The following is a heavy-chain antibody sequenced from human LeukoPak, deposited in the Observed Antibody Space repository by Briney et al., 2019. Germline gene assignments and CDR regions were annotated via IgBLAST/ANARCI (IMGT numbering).Heavy chain of an antibody. J-gene: IGHJ3*02. Sequence: GGSLRLSCAAFGFTFSSYEMNWVRQAPGKGLEWISYSSTSGRTVYYADSVKGRFTISRDNSKNTLYLQMNSLRAEDTAVYYCARDQPSDSGDAFDIWGQGTMVTVSS. V-gene: IGHV3-48*03. D-gene: IGHD3-3*01. CDR3: ARDQPSDSGDAFDI. CDR2: SSTSGRTV. CDR1: GFTFSSYE.